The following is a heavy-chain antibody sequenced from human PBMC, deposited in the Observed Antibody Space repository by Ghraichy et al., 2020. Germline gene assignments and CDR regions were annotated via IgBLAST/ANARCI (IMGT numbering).Heavy chain of an antibody. CDR3: ARVTGWYAFDY. CDR2: IYTSGST. V-gene: IGHV4-61*02. Sequence: LRLSCTVSGGSISSGSYYWSWIRQPAGKGLEWIGRIYTSGSTNYNPSLKSRVTISVDTSKNQFSLKLSSVTAADTAVYYCARVTGWYAFDYWGQGTLVTVSS. J-gene: IGHJ4*02. D-gene: IGHD6-19*01. CDR1: GGSISSGSYY.